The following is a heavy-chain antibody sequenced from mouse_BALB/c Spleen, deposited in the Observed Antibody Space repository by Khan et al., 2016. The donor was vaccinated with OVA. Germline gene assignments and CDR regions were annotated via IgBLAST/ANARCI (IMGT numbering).Heavy chain of an antibody. CDR2: ISSGGST. J-gene: IGHJ2*01. D-gene: IGHD2-14*01. Sequence: EVQLQESGGDLVKPGGSLKLSCAASGFTFSSYVMSWVRQTPEKRLEWVASISSGGSTYYPDSVKGRFTISRDNARNILYLQMSSLRSEDTAMYYWAREAYRYDEYYFDYWGQGTTLTVSS. V-gene: IGHV5-6-5*01. CDR3: AREAYRYDEYYFDY. CDR1: GFTFSSYV.